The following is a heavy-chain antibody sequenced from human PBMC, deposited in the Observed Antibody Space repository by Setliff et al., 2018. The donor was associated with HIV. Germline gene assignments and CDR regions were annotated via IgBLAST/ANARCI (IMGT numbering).Heavy chain of an antibody. J-gene: IGHJ6*03. CDR1: GGSISSYY. CDR3: ARVTDDYSRYFYYMDV. D-gene: IGHD4-4*01. Sequence: LSLTCTVSGGSISSYYWNWIRQPPGRGLEWIGFIYSSGSTNYNPSLKSRVTMSVDTSRNQFSLKLSSVTAAGTAVYYCARVTDDYSRYFYYMDVWGKGTTVTVSS. V-gene: IGHV4-59*01. CDR2: IYSSGST.